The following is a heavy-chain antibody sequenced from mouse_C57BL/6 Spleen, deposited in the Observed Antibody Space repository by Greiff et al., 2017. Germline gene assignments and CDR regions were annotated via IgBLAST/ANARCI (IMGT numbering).Heavy chain of an antibody. CDR1: GYTFTSYW. J-gene: IGHJ1*03. CDR3: AREIFITTANWYVDV. Sequence: QVQLQQPGAELVRPGSSVKLSCKASGYTFTSYWMDWVKQRPGQGLEWIGNIYPSDSETHYNQKFKDKATLTVDKSSSTAYLQLSSLTSEDSAVYYCAREIFITTANWYVDVWGTGTTVTVSS. CDR2: IYPSDSET. D-gene: IGHD1-1*01. V-gene: IGHV1-61*01.